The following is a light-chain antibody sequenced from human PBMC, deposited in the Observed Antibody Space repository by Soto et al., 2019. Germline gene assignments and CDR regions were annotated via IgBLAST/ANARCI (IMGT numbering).Light chain of an antibody. CDR2: DAS. V-gene: IGKV3-15*01. CDR3: XXYNDWPPRM. CDR1: QSVRSN. J-gene: IGKJ1*01. Sequence: EIVMTQSPATLSVSPGERATLSCRASQSVRSNLAWYQQKPGQTPRLLIYDASSRASGIPARFSGSGSGTEXXXTXXXXQSEXFAVXXXXXYNDWPPRMFGQGTKVEIK.